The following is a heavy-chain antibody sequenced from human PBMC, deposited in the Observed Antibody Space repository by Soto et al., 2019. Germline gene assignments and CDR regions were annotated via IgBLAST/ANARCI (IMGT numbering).Heavy chain of an antibody. CDR2: ISGSGGST. D-gene: IGHD6-13*01. V-gene: IGHV3-23*01. CDR3: AKDGVAGGYYYYYYMDV. Sequence: GGSLRLSCAASGFTFSSYAMSWVRQAPGKGLEWVSAISGSGGSTYYADSVKGRFTISRDNSKNMLYLQMNSLRAEDTAVYYCAKDGVAGGYYYYYYMDVWGKGTTVTVSS. CDR1: GFTFSSYA. J-gene: IGHJ6*03.